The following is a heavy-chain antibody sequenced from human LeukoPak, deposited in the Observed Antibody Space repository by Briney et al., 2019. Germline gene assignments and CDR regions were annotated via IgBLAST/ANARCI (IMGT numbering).Heavy chain of an antibody. CDR2: INPNNGGT. V-gene: IGHV1-2*02. D-gene: IGHD2-8*01. CDR1: GYTFTGYY. Sequence: ASVTVSCKASGYTFTGYYMHWVRQPPGQGLEWMGWINPNNGGTNYEQKFQGRVTMTRDTSISTAYMELSRLRSDDTAVYYCARISYNIRYRDAFDIWGQGTMVTVSS. CDR3: ARISYNIRYRDAFDI. J-gene: IGHJ3*02.